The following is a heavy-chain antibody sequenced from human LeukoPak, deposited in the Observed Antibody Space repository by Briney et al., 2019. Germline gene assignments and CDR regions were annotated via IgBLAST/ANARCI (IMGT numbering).Heavy chain of an antibody. CDR3: AKGSMVRGVIRGRGFDP. D-gene: IGHD3-10*01. Sequence: GGSLRLSWAASGFTFSSYAMSWVRQAPGKGLEWVSAISGSGGSTYYADSVKGRFTISRDNSKNTLYLQMNSLRAEDTAVYYCAKGSMVRGVIRGRGFDPWGQGTLVTVSS. CDR1: GFTFSSYA. CDR2: ISGSGGST. V-gene: IGHV3-23*01. J-gene: IGHJ5*02.